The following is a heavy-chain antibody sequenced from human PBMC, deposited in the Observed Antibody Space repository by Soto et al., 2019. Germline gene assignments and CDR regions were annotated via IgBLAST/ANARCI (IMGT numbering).Heavy chain of an antibody. J-gene: IGHJ6*02. CDR2: ISSSSDYI. CDR1: GFPFSRCS. Sequence: EVQLVASGGGLVKPGGSLRLSCAASGFPFSRCSMNWVRQAPGKGLEWVSFISSSSDYIYNADSVKGRFTISRDNAKNSLYLQMNSLRAEDTALYYCARGGVDYYGMDVWGQGTTVTVSS. D-gene: IGHD3-16*01. CDR3: ARGGVDYYGMDV. V-gene: IGHV3-21*06.